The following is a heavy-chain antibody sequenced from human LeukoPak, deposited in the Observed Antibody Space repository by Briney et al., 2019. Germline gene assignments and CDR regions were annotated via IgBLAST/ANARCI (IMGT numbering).Heavy chain of an antibody. D-gene: IGHD2-2*01. CDR3: ARSGVVVPAAALFDY. CDR2: IYTSGST. V-gene: IGHV4-4*07. Sequence: SETLSLTCTVSGGSISSYYWSWIRQPAGKGLEWIGRIYTSGSTNYNPSLKSRVTMSVDTSKNQFSLKLSSVTAADTAVYYCARSGVVVPAAALFDYWGQGTLVTVSS. CDR1: GGSISSYY. J-gene: IGHJ4*02.